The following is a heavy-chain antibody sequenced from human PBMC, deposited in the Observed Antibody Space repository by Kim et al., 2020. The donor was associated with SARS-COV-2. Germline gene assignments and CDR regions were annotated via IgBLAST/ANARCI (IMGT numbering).Heavy chain of an antibody. D-gene: IGHD6-13*01. Sequence: ADCAKGRFTIARDDSTNTLYLQMGSLIFEDTAVYYCAKPLWGYSSSWSLEYWGQGTLITVSS. V-gene: IGHV3-23*01. CDR3: AKPLWGYSSSWSLEY. J-gene: IGHJ4*02.